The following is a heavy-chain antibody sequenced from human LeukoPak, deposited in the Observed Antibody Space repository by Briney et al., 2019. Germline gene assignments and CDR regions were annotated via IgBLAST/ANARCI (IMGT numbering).Heavy chain of an antibody. V-gene: IGHV3-23*01. Sequence: PGGSLRLSCAASGFTFSSYAMNWVRQAPGKGLERVSAISGSGGDTHYADSVEGRFTISRDNSKNTLYLQMDSLRAEDTAVYYCAKDSATPYNFDYWGQGTLVSVSS. CDR3: AKDSATPYNFDY. CDR2: ISGSGGDT. D-gene: IGHD3-10*01. J-gene: IGHJ4*02. CDR1: GFTFSSYA.